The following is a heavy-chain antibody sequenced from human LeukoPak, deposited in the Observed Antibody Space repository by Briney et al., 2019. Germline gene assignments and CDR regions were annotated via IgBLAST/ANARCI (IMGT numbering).Heavy chain of an antibody. Sequence: ASVKVSCKASGYTFTSYDINWVRQATGQGLEWMGWISAYNGNTNYAQKLQGRVTMTTDTSTSTAYMELRSLRSDDTAVYYCARAMYYYDSSGYYDYWGQGTLVTVSS. CDR3: ARAMYYYDSSGYYDY. D-gene: IGHD3-22*01. V-gene: IGHV1-18*01. CDR2: ISAYNGNT. J-gene: IGHJ4*02. CDR1: GYTFTSYD.